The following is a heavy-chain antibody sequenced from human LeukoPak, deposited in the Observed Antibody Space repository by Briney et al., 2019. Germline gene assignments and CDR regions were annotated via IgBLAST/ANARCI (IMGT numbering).Heavy chain of an antibody. Sequence: PGGSLRLSCAASGFTFSSYAMHWVRQAPGKGLEWVAVIWYDGSNKYYADSVKGRFTISRDNSKNTLYLQMNSLRAEDTAVYYCARDRGDYDAFDIWGQGTMVTVSS. CDR1: GFTFSSYA. J-gene: IGHJ3*02. CDR2: IWYDGSNK. V-gene: IGHV3-33*08. D-gene: IGHD2-21*01. CDR3: ARDRGDYDAFDI.